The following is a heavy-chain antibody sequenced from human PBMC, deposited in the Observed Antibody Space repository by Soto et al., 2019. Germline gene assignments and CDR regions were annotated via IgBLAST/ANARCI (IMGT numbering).Heavy chain of an antibody. J-gene: IGHJ5*02. CDR3: ASGARIFKPFDP. Sequence: QVQLQESGPGLVKPSETLSLTCTVSGASISSYYWNWIRQPPGKGLEWIGHIYYSGGTNYNPSLRSRVTLSVDTSKNPFSLHLSSVPAADTAMYSCASGARIFKPFDPGGQGALVTVSS. V-gene: IGHV4-59*01. D-gene: IGHD2-15*01. CDR2: IYYSGGT. CDR1: GASISSYY.